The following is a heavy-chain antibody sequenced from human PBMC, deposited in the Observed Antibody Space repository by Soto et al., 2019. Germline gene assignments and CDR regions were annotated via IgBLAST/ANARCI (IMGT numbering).Heavy chain of an antibody. D-gene: IGHD6-13*01. Sequence: QVQLQQWGAGLLKPSETLSLTCAVYGGSFSGYYWSWIRQPPGKGLEWIGEINHSGSTNYNPSLKSRVTISVDTSKNQFSLKLSSVTAADTAVYYCARAPRHSSSWYWYWGQGTLVTVSS. CDR1: GGSFSGYY. CDR2: INHSGST. J-gene: IGHJ4*02. V-gene: IGHV4-34*01. CDR3: ARAPRHSSSWYWY.